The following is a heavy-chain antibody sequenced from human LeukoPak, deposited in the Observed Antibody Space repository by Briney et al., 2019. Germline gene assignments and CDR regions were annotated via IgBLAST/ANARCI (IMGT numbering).Heavy chain of an antibody. CDR2: ISESGGST. CDR1: GFTFSTSA. J-gene: IGHJ4*02. V-gene: IGHV3-23*01. D-gene: IGHD3-10*01. CDR3: AKGSF. Sequence: GGSLRLSCVVSGFTFSTSAMSWVRQAPGKGLEWVSGISESGGSTYYADSVKGRFTSSRDNSKNTLYPQMSDLRAEDTAAYYCAKGSFWGQGTLVTVSS.